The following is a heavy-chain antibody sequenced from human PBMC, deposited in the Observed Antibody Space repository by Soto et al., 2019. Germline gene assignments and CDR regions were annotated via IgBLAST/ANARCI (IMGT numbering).Heavy chain of an antibody. Sequence: GGSLRLSCAASGFTFSIYAMHWVRQAPGKGLEWVAVISYDGSNKYYADSVKGRFTISRDNSKNTLYLQMSSLRSEDTAVYYCARGQSIVGATTALAYWGQGTLVTVSS. CDR2: ISYDGSNK. CDR1: GFTFSIYA. D-gene: IGHD1-26*01. J-gene: IGHJ4*02. V-gene: IGHV3-30-3*01. CDR3: ARGQSIVGATTALAY.